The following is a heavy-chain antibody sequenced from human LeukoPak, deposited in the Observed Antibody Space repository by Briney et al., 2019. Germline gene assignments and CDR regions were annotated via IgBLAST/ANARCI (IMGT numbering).Heavy chain of an antibody. D-gene: IGHD3-9*01. J-gene: IGHJ4*02. CDR1: GFTFSSYG. CDR2: ISYDGSNK. Sequence: GRSLRLSCAASGFTFSSYGMHWVRQAPGKGLEWVAVISYDGSNKYYADSVKGRFTISRDNSKNTLYLQMNSLRAEDTAVYYCAKGAIRYLDRLKCFVDYWGQGTLVTVSP. V-gene: IGHV3-30*18. CDR3: AKGAIRYLDRLKCFVDY.